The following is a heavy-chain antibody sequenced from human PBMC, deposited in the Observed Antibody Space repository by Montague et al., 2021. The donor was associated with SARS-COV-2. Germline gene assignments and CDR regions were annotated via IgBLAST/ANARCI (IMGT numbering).Heavy chain of an antibody. J-gene: IGHJ3*02. V-gene: IGHV3-30*04. D-gene: IGHD2-8*01. Sequence: SLRLSCPASGFSFSSFSMHWVRQAPGKGLESLAVVSTDVNEKYYSGSVRGRFTISRDNSKNTVSLQVNSLSVEDTAVYYCVRDPGMNGLDIWGQGTRVTVSS. CDR1: GFSFSSFS. CDR3: VRDPGMNGLDI. CDR2: VSTDVNEK.